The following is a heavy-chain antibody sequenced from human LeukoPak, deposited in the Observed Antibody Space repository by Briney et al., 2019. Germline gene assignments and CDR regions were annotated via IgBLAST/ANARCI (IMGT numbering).Heavy chain of an antibody. CDR3: ARLHHIAVAGTVFDY. CDR2: ISYDGSNK. CDR1: GFTFSSYA. J-gene: IGHJ4*02. D-gene: IGHD6-19*01. V-gene: IGHV3-30-3*01. Sequence: PGGSLRLSCAASGFTFSSYAMHWVRQAPGKGLEWVAVISYDGSNKYYADSVKGRFTISRDNSKNTLYLQMNSLRAEDTAVYYCARLHHIAVAGTVFDYWGQGTLVTVSS.